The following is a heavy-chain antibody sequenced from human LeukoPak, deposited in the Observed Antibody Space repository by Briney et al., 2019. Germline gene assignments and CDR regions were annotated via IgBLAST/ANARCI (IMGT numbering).Heavy chain of an antibody. V-gene: IGHV3-7*01. CDR3: AREGGGSYLHF. D-gene: IGHD1-26*01. CDR2: IKQDGSEK. Sequence: PGGSPRLSCAASGFTFSSYWMSWVRQAPGKGLEWVANIKQDGSEKYYVDSVKGRFTISRDNAKNSLYLQMNSLRAEDTAVYYCAREGGGSYLHFWGQGTLVTVSS. CDR1: GFTFSSYW. J-gene: IGHJ4*02.